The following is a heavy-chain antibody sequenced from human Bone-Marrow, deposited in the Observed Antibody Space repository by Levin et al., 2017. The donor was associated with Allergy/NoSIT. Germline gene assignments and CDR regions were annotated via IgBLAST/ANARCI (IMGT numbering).Heavy chain of an antibody. CDR2: INWDGDVT. V-gene: IGHV3-20*04. CDR1: GFKFDDYG. Sequence: GGSLRLSCTASGFKFDDYGMSWVRQGPGKGLEWVAGINWDGDVTGYSDSLRGRFTISRDNAKNSVYLQLDSLRAEDTALYYCARDQSVAGMNPEYWGQGIVVIVSS. J-gene: IGHJ4*02. D-gene: IGHD6-13*01. CDR3: ARDQSVAGMNPEY.